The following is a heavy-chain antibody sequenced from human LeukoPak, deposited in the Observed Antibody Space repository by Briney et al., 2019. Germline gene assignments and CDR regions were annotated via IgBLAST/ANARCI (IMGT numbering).Heavy chain of an antibody. CDR1: GGSLSGYY. Sequence: SETLSLTCAVYGGSLSGYYWSWIRQPPGKGLEWIGEINHSGSTNYNPSLKSRVTISVDTSKNQFSLKLSSVTAADTAVYYCASGGDYDNSGYYYPFDYWGQGTLVTVSS. V-gene: IGHV4-34*01. J-gene: IGHJ4*02. CDR3: ASGGDYDNSGYYYPFDY. CDR2: INHSGST. D-gene: IGHD3-22*01.